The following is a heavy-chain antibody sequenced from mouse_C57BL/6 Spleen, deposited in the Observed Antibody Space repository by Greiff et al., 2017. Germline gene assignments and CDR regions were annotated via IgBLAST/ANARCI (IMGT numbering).Heavy chain of an antibody. D-gene: IGHD2-1*01. J-gene: IGHJ4*01. CDR2: IDPATGNT. CDR3: ARGDGNYVESYAMDY. Sequence: EVKLQESVAELVRPGASVKLSCTASGFNIKNTYMHWVKQRPEQGLAWIGRIDPATGNTKYAPKFQGKATITADTSSNTAYLQLSSLTSEDTAIYYCARGDGNYVESYAMDYWGQGTSVTGSS. CDR1: GFNIKNTY. V-gene: IGHV14-3*01.